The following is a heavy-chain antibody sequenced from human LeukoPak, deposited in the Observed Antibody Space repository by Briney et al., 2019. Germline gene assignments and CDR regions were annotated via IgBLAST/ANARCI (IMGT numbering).Heavy chain of an antibody. V-gene: IGHV3-21*01. Sequence: PGGSLRLSCAASGITVSTNYMSWVRQAPGKGREWVSSIGSGSSSLYYADSVKGRFTISRDNAKNSLYLQMDSLRAEDTAVYYCARDRGWLQFDYWGRGTLVTVSS. CDR3: ARDRGWLQFDY. J-gene: IGHJ4*02. CDR1: GITVSTNY. CDR2: IGSGSSSL. D-gene: IGHD5-24*01.